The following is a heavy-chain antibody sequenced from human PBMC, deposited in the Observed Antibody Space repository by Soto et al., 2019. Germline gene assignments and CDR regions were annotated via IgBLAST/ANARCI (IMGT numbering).Heavy chain of an antibody. CDR1: GGSISSGDYY. J-gene: IGHJ6*02. D-gene: IGHD3-3*01. Sequence: PSETLSLTCTVSGGSISSGDYYWSWIRQPPGKGLEWIGYIYYSGSTYYNPSLKSRVTISVDTSKNQFSLKLSSVTAADTAVYYCARDGTIFGVGNYGMDVWGQGTTVTVSS. V-gene: IGHV4-30-4*01. CDR2: IYYSGST. CDR3: ARDGTIFGVGNYGMDV.